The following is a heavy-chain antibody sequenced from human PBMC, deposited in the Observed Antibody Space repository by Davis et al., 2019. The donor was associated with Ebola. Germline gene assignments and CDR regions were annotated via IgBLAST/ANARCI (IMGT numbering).Heavy chain of an antibody. V-gene: IGHV3-73*01. J-gene: IGHJ4*02. Sequence: GVLKISCAASGFTFSGSAMHWVRQASGKGLEWVGRIRSKANSYATAYAASVKGRFTISRDNSKNTAYLQMNSLKTEDTAVYYCTGSDGDYDYWGQGTLVTVSS. D-gene: IGHD4-17*01. CDR3: TGSDGDYDY. CDR1: GFTFSGSA. CDR2: IRSKANSYAT.